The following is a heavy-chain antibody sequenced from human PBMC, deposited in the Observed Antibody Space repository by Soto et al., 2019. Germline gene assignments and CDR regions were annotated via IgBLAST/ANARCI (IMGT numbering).Heavy chain of an antibody. V-gene: IGHV1-18*01. D-gene: IGHD5-18*01. J-gene: IGHJ3*02. Sequence: ASVKVSCTASGYTFTSYGISWVRQAPGQGLEWMGWISAYNGNTNYAQKLQGRVTMTTDTSTSTAYMELRSLRSDDTAVYYCARDQAGYSYASGAFDIWGQGTMVTVS. CDR1: GYTFTSYG. CDR3: ARDQAGYSYASGAFDI. CDR2: ISAYNGNT.